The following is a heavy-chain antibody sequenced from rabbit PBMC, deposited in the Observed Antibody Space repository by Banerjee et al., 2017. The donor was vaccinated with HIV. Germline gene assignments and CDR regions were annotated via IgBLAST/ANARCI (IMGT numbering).Heavy chain of an antibody. V-gene: IGHV1S45*01. CDR3: ARDYGGDYYPGYHFKL. J-gene: IGHJ4*01. D-gene: IGHD2-1*01. CDR2: INVGNSVT. CDR1: GFSFSSGYD. Sequence: QEQLEESGGDLVKPEGSLTLTCKASGFSFSSGYDMCWVRQAPGKGLEWIACINVGNSVTNYASWAKGRFTISKTSSTTVTLQMTSLTAADTATYFCARDYGGDYYPGYHFKLWGPGTLVTVS.